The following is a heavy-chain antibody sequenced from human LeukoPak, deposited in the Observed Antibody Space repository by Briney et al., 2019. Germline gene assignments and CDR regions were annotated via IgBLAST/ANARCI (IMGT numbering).Heavy chain of an antibody. V-gene: IGHV1-2*02. J-gene: IGHJ2*01. Sequence: ASVKVSCKASGYTFTDYYIQWMRQAPGQGLEWMGWINVNNDGTKYAQHLQGRVAMTTDTSISSAYMELSRLRSDDTAVYYCARDQSLIGYFDLWGRGTLVTVSS. CDR1: GYTFTDYY. CDR3: ARDQSLIGYFDL. CDR2: INVNNDGT.